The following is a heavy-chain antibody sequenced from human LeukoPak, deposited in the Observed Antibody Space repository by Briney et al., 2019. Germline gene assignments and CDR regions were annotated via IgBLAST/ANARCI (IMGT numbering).Heavy chain of an antibody. V-gene: IGHV4-34*01. Sequence: SETLSLTCAVYGGSFSGYYWSWIRQPPGKGLEWIREINHSGSTNYNPSLKSRVTISVDTSKNQFSLKLSSVTAADTAVYYCARGPVAVTYSDYWGQGTLVTVSS. CDR3: ARGPVAVTYSDY. D-gene: IGHD2-21*02. CDR2: INHSGST. J-gene: IGHJ4*02. CDR1: GGSFSGYY.